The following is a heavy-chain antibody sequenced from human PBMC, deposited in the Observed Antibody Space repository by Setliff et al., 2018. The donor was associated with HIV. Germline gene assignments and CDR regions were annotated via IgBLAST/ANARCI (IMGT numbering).Heavy chain of an antibody. Sequence: SVKVSCKASGGTFGSYAISWVRQAPGQGLEWMGRIIPIFGTANYAQKFQGRVTITADKSTSTAYMELSSLRSEDTAVYYCATSTLGWSDDAFDIWGQGTMVTVSS. CDR3: ATSTLGWSDDAFDI. J-gene: IGHJ3*02. D-gene: IGHD2-21*01. V-gene: IGHV1-69*06. CDR1: GGTFGSYA. CDR2: IIPIFGTA.